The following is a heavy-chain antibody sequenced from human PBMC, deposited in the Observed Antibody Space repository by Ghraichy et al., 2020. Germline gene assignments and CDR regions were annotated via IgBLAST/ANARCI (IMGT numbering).Heavy chain of an antibody. D-gene: IGHD1-26*01. J-gene: IGHJ4*02. Sequence: SETLSLTCAVYGGSFSGYYWSWIRQPPGKGLEWIGEINHSGSTNYNPSLKSRVTISVDTSKNQFSLKLSSVTAADTAVYYCARGDLIVGATTPGFDYWGQGTLVTVSS. V-gene: IGHV4-34*01. CDR2: INHSGST. CDR1: GGSFSGYY. CDR3: ARGDLIVGATTPGFDY.